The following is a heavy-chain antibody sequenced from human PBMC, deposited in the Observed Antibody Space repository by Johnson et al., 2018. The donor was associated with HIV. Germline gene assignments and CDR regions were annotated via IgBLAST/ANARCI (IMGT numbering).Heavy chain of an antibody. J-gene: IGHJ3*01. CDR2: ISFDGSKK. V-gene: IGHV3-30*14. D-gene: IGHD6-13*01. CDR1: GFIFSNYP. CDR3: ARDGESQQLPLGDAFDV. Sequence: QVQLVESGGGVVRPGRSLRLSCAASGFIFSNYPMHWVRQTPGKGLEWVAVISFDGSKKYHADSVKGRFTISRDNSKNTLYLQMSSLRAEDTAMYYCARDGESQQLPLGDAFDVWGQGTMVTVSS.